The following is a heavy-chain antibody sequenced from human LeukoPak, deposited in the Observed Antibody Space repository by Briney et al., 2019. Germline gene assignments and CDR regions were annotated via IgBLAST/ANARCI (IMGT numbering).Heavy chain of an antibody. CDR3: TRDLYGGYSYGIFDY. D-gene: IGHD5-18*01. CDR2: IRSKAYRGTT. V-gene: IGHV3-49*04. J-gene: IGHJ4*02. Sequence: GGSLRLSCTASGFTFGDYAMSWVRQAPGKGLEWVGFIRSKAYRGTTEYAASVKGRFTISRDDSKSIAYLQMNSLKTEDTALYYCTRDLYGGYSYGIFDYWGQGTLVTVPP. CDR1: GFTFGDYA.